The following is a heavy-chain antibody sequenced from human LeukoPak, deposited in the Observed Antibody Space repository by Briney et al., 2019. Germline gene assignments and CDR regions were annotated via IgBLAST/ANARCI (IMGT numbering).Heavy chain of an antibody. CDR1: GFTFSSYS. J-gene: IGHJ4*02. CDR2: ISGSGGNT. D-gene: IGHD2-2*01. Sequence: GGSLRLSCAASGFTFSSYSMNWVRQAPGKGLEWVSGISGSGGNTYYADSVKGRFTISRDNSKNTLYLQMNSLRAEDTAVYYCAKAYCTSTRCYYLDSWGQGTLVTVSS. CDR3: AKAYCTSTRCYYLDS. V-gene: IGHV3-23*01.